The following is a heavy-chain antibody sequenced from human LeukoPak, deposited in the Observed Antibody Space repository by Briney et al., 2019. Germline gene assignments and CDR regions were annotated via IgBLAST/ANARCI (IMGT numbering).Heavy chain of an antibody. CDR1: GGSISSGDYY. CDR3: ARVTDYYGSGSYSKAWFDP. Sequence: PSQTLSLTCTVSGGSISSGDYYWSWIRQPPGKSLEWIGYIYYSGSTYYNPSLKSRVTISVDTSKNQCSLKLSSVTAADTAVYYCARVTDYYGSGSYSKAWFDPWGQGTLVTVSS. J-gene: IGHJ5*02. D-gene: IGHD3-10*01. V-gene: IGHV4-30-4*01. CDR2: IYYSGST.